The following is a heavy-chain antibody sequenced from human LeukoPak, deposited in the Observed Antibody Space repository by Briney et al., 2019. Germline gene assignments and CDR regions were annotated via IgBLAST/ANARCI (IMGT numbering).Heavy chain of an antibody. Sequence: SVKVSCKASGGTFSSYAISWVRQAPGQGLEWMGRIIPILGIANYAQKFQGRVMITADKSTSTAYMELSSLRSEDTAVYYCARDPRLYSGYDRSDPWGQGTLVTVSS. CDR1: GGTFSSYA. CDR2: IIPILGIA. CDR3: ARDPRLYSGYDRSDP. V-gene: IGHV1-69*04. J-gene: IGHJ5*02. D-gene: IGHD5-12*01.